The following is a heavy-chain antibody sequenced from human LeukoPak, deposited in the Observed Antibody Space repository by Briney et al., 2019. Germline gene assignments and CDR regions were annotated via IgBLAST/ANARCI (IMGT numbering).Heavy chain of an antibody. Sequence: GGSLRLSCAASGFTFSSYSMNWVRQAPGKGLEWVSSISSSSSYIYYADSVKGRFTISRDNGKNSLYLQMNSLRAEDTAVYYCARSRDGYNFGYWGQGTLVTVSS. CDR2: ISSSSSYI. D-gene: IGHD5-24*01. CDR1: GFTFSSYS. V-gene: IGHV3-21*01. CDR3: ARSRDGYNFGY. J-gene: IGHJ4*02.